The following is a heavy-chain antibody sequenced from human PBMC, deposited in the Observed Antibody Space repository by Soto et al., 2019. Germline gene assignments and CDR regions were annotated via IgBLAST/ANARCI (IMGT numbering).Heavy chain of an antibody. Sequence: GGSLRLSCAASGFTFSNYAMSWVRQAPGKGLEWVSGMSGSGGSTYYADSVKGRFTISRDNSKNTLYLQMNSLRAEDTAVYYCAKYRRDGYNYDFDYWGQGTLVTVSS. V-gene: IGHV3-23*01. J-gene: IGHJ4*02. CDR1: GFTFSNYA. CDR3: AKYRRDGYNYDFDY. D-gene: IGHD5-12*01. CDR2: MSGSGGST.